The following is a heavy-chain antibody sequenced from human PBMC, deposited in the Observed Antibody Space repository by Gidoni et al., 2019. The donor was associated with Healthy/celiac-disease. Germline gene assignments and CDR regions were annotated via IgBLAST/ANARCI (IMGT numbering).Heavy chain of an antibody. CDR3: ARVDSSSSPYYYYYYYMDV. Sequence: QVQLQESGPGLVKPSQTLSLTCTVSVGPISSGDYYWSWIRQPPGKGLEWIGYIYYSGSTYYNPSLKSRVTISVDTSKNQFSLKLSSVTAADTAVYYCARVDSSSSPYYYYYYYMDVWGKGTTVTVSS. V-gene: IGHV4-30-4*01. D-gene: IGHD6-6*01. J-gene: IGHJ6*03. CDR1: VGPISSGDYY. CDR2: IYYSGST.